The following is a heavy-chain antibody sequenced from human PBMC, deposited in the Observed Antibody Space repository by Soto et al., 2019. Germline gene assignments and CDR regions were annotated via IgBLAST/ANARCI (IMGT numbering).Heavy chain of an antibody. D-gene: IGHD2-8*01. J-gene: IGHJ6*02. Sequence: QVQLVQSGAEVKKPGASVKVSCTASGYTFTSYGISWVRQAPGQGLEGMGWNSAYNGNTNYAQKLQGRVTMTTDTSDSTAYMELRSMRSDDTAVYYCASSFISSQWRYGMDVWGQGTTVTVSS. CDR1: GYTFTSYG. V-gene: IGHV1-18*01. CDR2: NSAYNGNT. CDR3: ASSFISSQWRYGMDV.